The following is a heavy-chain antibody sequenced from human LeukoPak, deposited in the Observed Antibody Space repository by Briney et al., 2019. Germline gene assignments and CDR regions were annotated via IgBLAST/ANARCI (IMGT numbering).Heavy chain of an antibody. CDR2: ISSSGSTI. Sequence: GGSLRLSCAASGFTFSDYYMSWIRQAPGKGLEWVSYISSSGSTIYYADSVKGRFTISRDNAKNSLYLQMNSLRAEDTAVYYCARADVEATSRDLDYWGQGTLVTVSS. D-gene: IGHD1-26*01. V-gene: IGHV3-11*01. CDR1: GFTFSDYY. J-gene: IGHJ4*02. CDR3: ARADVEATSRDLDY.